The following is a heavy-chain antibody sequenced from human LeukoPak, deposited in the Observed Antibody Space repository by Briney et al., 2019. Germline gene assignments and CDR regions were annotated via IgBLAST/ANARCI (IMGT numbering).Heavy chain of an antibody. D-gene: IGHD6-13*01. CDR3: VGGGAAAGIFDY. CDR1: GFTVNRNY. CDR2: VYSAGNT. V-gene: IGHV3-66*01. J-gene: IGHJ4*02. Sequence: PGGSLRHSCAASGFTVNRNYMNWVRQAPGKGLEWVSVVYSAGNTYYADSVKGRFTLSRDDAKNTLYLQMNNLRAEDTAVYYCVGGGAAAGIFDYWGQGTRVTVSS.